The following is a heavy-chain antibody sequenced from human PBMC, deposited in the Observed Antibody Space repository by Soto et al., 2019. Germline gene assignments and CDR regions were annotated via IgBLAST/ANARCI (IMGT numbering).Heavy chain of an antibody. J-gene: IGHJ6*02. CDR3: PKDRVGAAAGPTKFYGMDV. D-gene: IGHD6-13*01. CDR2: ISGSGDST. CDR1: GFTFSSYA. V-gene: IGHV3-23*01. Sequence: EVQLLESGGGLVQPGGSLRLSCAASGFTFSSYAMSWVRQAPGKGLEWASVISGSGDSTYYADSVRGRFTISRDNYKNALYLYINCLRAEDTAVYYCPKDRVGAAAGPTKFYGMDVWGQGTTVTVSS.